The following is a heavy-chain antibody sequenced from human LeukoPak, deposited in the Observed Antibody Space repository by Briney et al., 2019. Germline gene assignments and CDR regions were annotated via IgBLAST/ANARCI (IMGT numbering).Heavy chain of an antibody. CDR3: ARVGSSLNYFDC. CDR2: ISWNSGFI. J-gene: IGHJ4*02. V-gene: IGHV3-9*01. D-gene: IGHD6-13*01. Sequence: GRSLRLSCAASGFTFDDYAMHWVRQAPGKGLEWVSSISWNSGFIDYADSVKGRVTISRDNAKNFLYLQMNGLRAEDTAVYYCARVGSSLNYFDCWGQGTLVTVSS. CDR1: GFTFDDYA.